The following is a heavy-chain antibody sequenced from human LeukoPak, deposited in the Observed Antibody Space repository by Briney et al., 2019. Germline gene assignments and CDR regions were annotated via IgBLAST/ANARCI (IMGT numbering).Heavy chain of an antibody. CDR2: IIPIFGTA. J-gene: IGHJ6*03. CDR3: ARATSSSSSYYCMDV. D-gene: IGHD6-6*01. CDR1: RGTFSSDV. V-gene: IGHV1-69*05. Sequence: GASVKVSCKASRGTFSSDVISWVRQAPGKGLEWMGRIIPIFGTANYAQKFQGRVTINTDESTRTDYMGLSSLRSEDTAVYYCARATSSSSSYYCMDVWGKGTTVTVSS.